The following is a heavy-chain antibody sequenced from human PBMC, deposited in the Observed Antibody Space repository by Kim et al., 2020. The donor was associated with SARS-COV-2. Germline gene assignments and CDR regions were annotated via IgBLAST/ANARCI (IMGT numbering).Heavy chain of an antibody. J-gene: IGHJ2*01. CDR3: AKHLHVTSVPFYWYFEL. Sequence: GGSLRLSCAASGFTFRSYDMSWVRQAPGKGLEWVSGIFGSGSGTYYADSVKGRFTISRDNLKNILSLQMSNLRAEDTAVYYCAKHLHVTSVPFYWYFELWGRGTLVAVS. CDR2: IFGSGSGT. D-gene: IGHD2-2*01. V-gene: IGHV3-23*05. CDR1: GFTFRSYD.